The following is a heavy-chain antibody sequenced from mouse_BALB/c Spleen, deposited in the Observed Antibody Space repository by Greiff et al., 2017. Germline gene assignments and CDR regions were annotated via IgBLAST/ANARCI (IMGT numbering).Heavy chain of an antibody. CDR2: ILPGSGST. D-gene: IGHD2-4*01. CDR1: GYTFSSYW. V-gene: IGHV1-9*01. Sequence: VQLQQSGAELMKPGASVKISCKATGYTFSSYWIEWVKQRPGHGLEWIGEILPGSGSTNYNEKFKGKATFTADTSSNTAYMQLSSLTSEDSAVYYCAREGTTMITGDYAMDYWGQGTSVTVSS. CDR3: AREGTTMITGDYAMDY. J-gene: IGHJ4*01.